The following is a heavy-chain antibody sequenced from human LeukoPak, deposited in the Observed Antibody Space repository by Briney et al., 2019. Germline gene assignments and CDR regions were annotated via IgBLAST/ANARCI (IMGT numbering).Heavy chain of an antibody. V-gene: IGHV3-30-3*01. CDR1: GFTFRSYN. D-gene: IGHD6-6*01. CDR2: ISSDGSNK. J-gene: IGHJ4*02. Sequence: PGGSLRLSCAASGFTFRSYNMHWIRQAPGTGLEWVAFISSDGSNKYYADSVQGRFTISRDNSRNTLYLQMNSLRDEDTAVYYCDPHDSSSHFWGQGTLVTVSS. CDR3: DPHDSSSHF.